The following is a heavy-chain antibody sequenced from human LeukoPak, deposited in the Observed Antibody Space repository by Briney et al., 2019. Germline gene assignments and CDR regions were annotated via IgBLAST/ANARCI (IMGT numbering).Heavy chain of an antibody. J-gene: IGHJ4*02. CDR1: GYTFTGYY. D-gene: IGHD5-18*01. CDR3: ARGGDTAMALDY. V-gene: IGHV1-2*06. CDR2: INPNSGGT. Sequence: ASVKVSCRASGYTFTGYYMHWVRQAPGQGLEWIGRINPNSGGTNYAQKFQGRVTITRDTNISTAYMELSRLRSDDTAVYYCARGGDTAMALDYWGQGTLVTVSS.